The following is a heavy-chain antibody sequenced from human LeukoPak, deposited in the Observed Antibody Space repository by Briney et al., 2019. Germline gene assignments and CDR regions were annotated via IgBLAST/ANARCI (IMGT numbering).Heavy chain of an antibody. D-gene: IGHD3-10*01. Sequence: GGSLRLSCAASGFTFSSYAMTWVRQAPGKGLEWVSVINGGGGSTFYADSVKGRFTISRDISKNSLYLQMNSLRAEDTAMYYCARDGWFGDYNWFDPWGQGTLVTVSS. CDR1: GFTFSSYA. CDR3: ARDGWFGDYNWFDP. J-gene: IGHJ5*02. V-gene: IGHV3-23*01. CDR2: INGGGGST.